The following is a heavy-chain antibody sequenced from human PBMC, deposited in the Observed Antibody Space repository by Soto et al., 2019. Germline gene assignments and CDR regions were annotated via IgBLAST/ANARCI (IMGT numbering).Heavy chain of an antibody. CDR2: ISGSGGST. D-gene: IGHD5-12*01. V-gene: IGHV3-23*01. CDR1: GFTFSSYA. Sequence: EVQLLESGGGLVQPGGSLRLSCAASGFTFSSYAMSWVRQAPGKGLEWVSAISGSGGSTYYADSVKGRFTISRDNSKNTLYLQMNSLRAEDTAVYYCAKSDFNIVATISRNFDYWGQGTLVTVSS. J-gene: IGHJ4*02. CDR3: AKSDFNIVATISRNFDY.